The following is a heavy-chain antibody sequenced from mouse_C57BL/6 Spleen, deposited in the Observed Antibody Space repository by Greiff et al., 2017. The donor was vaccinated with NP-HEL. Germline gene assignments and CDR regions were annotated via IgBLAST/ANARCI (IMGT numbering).Heavy chain of an antibody. CDR2: IWWDDDK. V-gene: IGHV8-8*01. J-gene: IGHJ1*03. D-gene: IGHD1-1*01. CDR3: ARILPITTVPHWYFDV. Sequence: QVTLKVCGPGILQPSQSLSLTCSFSGFSLSTFGMGVGWIRQPSGKGLEWLAHIWWDDDKYYNPALKSRLTISKDTSKNQVFLKIANVDTADTATYYCARILPITTVPHWYFDVWGTGTTVTVSS. CDR1: GFSLSTFGMG.